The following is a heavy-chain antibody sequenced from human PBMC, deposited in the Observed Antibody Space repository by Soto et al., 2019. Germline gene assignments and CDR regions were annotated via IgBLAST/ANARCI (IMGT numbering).Heavy chain of an antibody. CDR1: AGSSIACY. V-gene: IGHV4-34*01. J-gene: IGHJ6*02. D-gene: IGHD6-13*01. Sequence: PSETRCVTCAVYAGSSIACYWIVIRQPPGKGLEGIGESNHSGSTNYNPSLKSRVTISVDTSKNQFSLKLSSVTAADTAVYYCARGWYSSNGGALYYYYGMDVWGQGTTVT. CDR2: SNHSGST. CDR3: ARGWYSSNGGALYYYYGMDV.